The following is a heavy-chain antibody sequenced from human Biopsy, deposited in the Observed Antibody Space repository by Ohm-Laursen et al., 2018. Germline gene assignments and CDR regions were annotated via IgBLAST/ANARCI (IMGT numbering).Heavy chain of an antibody. CDR3: ASPKSRGALDV. V-gene: IGHV3-7*01. D-gene: IGHD2-2*01. Sequence: SLRLSCAASGFTFADYWMNWVRRAPGKGLEWVANIKQDGSEKNYVDSVKGRFTITRDNANNSLYLQMNSLRVEDTAVYYCASPKSRGALDVGGQGTMVTASS. CDR2: IKQDGSEK. J-gene: IGHJ3*01. CDR1: GFTFADYW.